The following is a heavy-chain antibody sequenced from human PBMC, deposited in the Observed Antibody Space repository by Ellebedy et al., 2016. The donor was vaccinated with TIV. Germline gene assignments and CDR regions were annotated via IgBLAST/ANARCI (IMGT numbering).Heavy chain of an antibody. D-gene: IGHD3-22*01. J-gene: IGHJ4*02. CDR2: ISGGGDNR. Sequence: GESLKISCAGSGFTFGSFAMHWVRQAPGKGLEWLSVISGGGDNRYNADSVRGRFAITRDNSKNTLFLEMNRLRVDDTAVYYCAKGSSSGFNYDRVGFEYWGQGTLVIVSS. V-gene: IGHV3-23*01. CDR1: GFTFGSFA. CDR3: AKGSSSGFNYDRVGFEY.